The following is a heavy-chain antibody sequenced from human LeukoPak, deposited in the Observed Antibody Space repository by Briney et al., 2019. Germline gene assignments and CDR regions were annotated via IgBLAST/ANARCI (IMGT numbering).Heavy chain of an antibody. D-gene: IGHD1-26*01. CDR2: INQDGSEK. CDR1: GFTFRNYW. CDR3: MRVRSGSYSHWFES. V-gene: IGHV3-7*01. Sequence: GGSLRLSCAASGFTFRNYWMSWVRQAPGKGLEWVANINQDGSEKIYVDSVKGRFTISRDDAESSLYLQMNSLRVEDTAVYYCMRVRSGSYSHWFESWGQGTLVTVSS. J-gene: IGHJ5*01.